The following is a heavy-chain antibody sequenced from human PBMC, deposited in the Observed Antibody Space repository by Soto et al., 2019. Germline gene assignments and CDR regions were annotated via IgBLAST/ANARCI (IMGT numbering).Heavy chain of an antibody. CDR3: VIEGAGFGH. CDR1: GFTFSVSS. Sequence: EVQLVESGGGLVQPWGSVRLSCAGSGFTFSVSSMHWVRQAPGKGLEWLGRIRSRANNNAAIYSESVRGRFIISRDDSQDTMYRQMSSLRTEDTSMYYCVIEGAGFGHWGQGTLVTVSS. J-gene: IGHJ4*02. CDR2: IRSRANNNAA. V-gene: IGHV3-73*01. D-gene: IGHD1-26*01.